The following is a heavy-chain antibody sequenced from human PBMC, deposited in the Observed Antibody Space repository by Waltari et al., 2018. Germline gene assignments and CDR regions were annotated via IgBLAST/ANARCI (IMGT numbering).Heavy chain of an antibody. CDR3: AIATTGTAWFDP. D-gene: IGHD6-13*01. CDR2: VYFGDSET. Sequence: EVQLVQSGAEVKKPGESLKISCKGSGDTFTTYWIGWVRQMPGRGLEWMGIVYFGDSETRYSPSFQGQVTISADRSISTAYLQWSSLKASDTAMYYCAIATTGTAWFDPWGQGTLVTVSS. CDR1: GDTFTTYW. V-gene: IGHV5-51*01. J-gene: IGHJ5*02.